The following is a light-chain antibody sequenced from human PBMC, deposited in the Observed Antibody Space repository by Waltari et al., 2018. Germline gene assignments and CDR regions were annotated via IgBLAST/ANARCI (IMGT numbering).Light chain of an antibody. V-gene: IGLV1-40*01. CDR1: SSNIGAGYD. CDR2: GNS. Sequence: QSVLTQPPSVSGAPGQRVTISCTGSSSNIGAGYDVNWYQQLPGKVPKLLILGNSNRPSGVPDRISGSKAGTSASLAITGLQAEDEADYYCQSYDSSLGGSVFGGGTKLTVL. CDR3: QSYDSSLGGSV. J-gene: IGLJ2*01.